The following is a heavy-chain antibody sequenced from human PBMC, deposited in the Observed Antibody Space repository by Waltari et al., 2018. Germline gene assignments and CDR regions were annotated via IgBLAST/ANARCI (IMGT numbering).Heavy chain of an antibody. J-gene: IGHJ4*02. CDR1: GFTFSSYA. CDR2: ISYDGSNK. CDR3: ARPKDSSGYYDY. V-gene: IGHV3-30*01. Sequence: VQLVESGGGLVKPGRSLRLSCAASGFTFSSYAMHWVRQAPGKGLEWVAVISYDGSNKYYADSVKGRFTISRDNSKNTLYLQMNSLRAEDTAVYYCARPKDSSGYYDYWGQGTLVTVSS. D-gene: IGHD3-22*01.